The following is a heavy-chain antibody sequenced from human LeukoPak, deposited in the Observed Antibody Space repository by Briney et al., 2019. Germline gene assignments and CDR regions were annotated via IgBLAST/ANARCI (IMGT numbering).Heavy chain of an antibody. CDR3: ARQQGYYDTIGQYYHYYMDV. V-gene: IGHV4-4*09. CDR1: GGSISSYY. D-gene: IGHD3-22*01. CDR2: IYASGST. J-gene: IGHJ6*03. Sequence: PSETLSLTCTVSGGSISSYYWNWIRQPPGKGLEWIGYIYASGSTNYNPSLNSRITISLDTSKNQFSLRLSSVTAADTAVYYCARQQGYYDTIGQYYHYYMDVWGKGTTVTVSS.